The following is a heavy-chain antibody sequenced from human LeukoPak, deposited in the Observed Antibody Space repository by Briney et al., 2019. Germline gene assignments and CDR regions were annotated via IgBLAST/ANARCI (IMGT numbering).Heavy chain of an antibody. J-gene: IGHJ4*02. Sequence: PGRSLRLSCVASGFTFSNYAIHWVRQAPGKGLEWVAVISYDGSKKYYADSVKGRFTISRDNAKNSLSLQVNSLRADDTAVYYCARVGSTVAAGTPDYWGQGTLVTVSS. CDR2: ISYDGSKK. CDR3: ARVGSTVAAGTPDY. V-gene: IGHV3-30*03. CDR1: GFTFSNYA. D-gene: IGHD6-13*01.